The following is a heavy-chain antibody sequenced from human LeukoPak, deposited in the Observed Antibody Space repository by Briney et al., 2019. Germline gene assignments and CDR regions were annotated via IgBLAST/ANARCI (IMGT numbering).Heavy chain of an antibody. V-gene: IGHV4-39*01. CDR3: ARRRYYDSSGYYYYFDF. Sequence: SETLSLTCTVSGGSISSSSYYWGWIRQPPGKGLEWLGTIYFRGSTYYNPSLKSRITISVDTSKNQLSLRLTSVTAADTAVYYCARRRYYDSSGYYYYFDFWGQGTLVTVSS. CDR1: GGSISSSSYY. J-gene: IGHJ4*02. CDR2: IYFRGST. D-gene: IGHD3-22*01.